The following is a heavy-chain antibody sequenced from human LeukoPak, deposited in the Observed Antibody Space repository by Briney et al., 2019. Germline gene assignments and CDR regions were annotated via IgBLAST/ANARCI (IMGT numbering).Heavy chain of an antibody. J-gene: IGHJ4*02. D-gene: IGHD1-14*01. CDR1: GYTFTGYY. Sequence: ASVKVSCKASGYTFTGYYMHWVRQAPGQGLEWMGWINPNSGGTNYAQKFQGRVTMTRDTSISTAYMELSRLRSDDTAVYYCARGEPGFTKGFDYWGQGTLVTVSS. CDR3: ARGEPGFTKGFDY. V-gene: IGHV1-2*02. CDR2: INPNSGGT.